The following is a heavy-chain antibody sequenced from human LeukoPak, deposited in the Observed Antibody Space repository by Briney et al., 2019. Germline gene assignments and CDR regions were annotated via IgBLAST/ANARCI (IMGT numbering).Heavy chain of an antibody. CDR3: ANLDLVDY. CDR2: ISYDGSNK. J-gene: IGHJ4*02. Sequence: GGSLRLSCAASGFTLSSYGMHWVRQAPGKGLEWVAVISYDGSNKYYADSVKGRFTISRDNSKNTLYLQMNSLRAEDTAVYYCANLDLVDYWGQGTLVTVSS. CDR1: GFTLSSYG. V-gene: IGHV3-30*18.